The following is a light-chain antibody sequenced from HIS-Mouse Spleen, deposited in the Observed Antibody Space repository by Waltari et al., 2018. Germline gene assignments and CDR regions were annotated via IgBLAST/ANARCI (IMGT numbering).Light chain of an antibody. CDR3: SSTDSSGNHRV. V-gene: IGLV3-10*01. Sequence: SYELTQPPSVSVSPGQTARITCSGDALPKKYAYWYQQKSGQAPVLVIYEDSKRPSGIPGRFSSSSSGTMATLTISGAQVEDEADYYCSSTDSSGNHRVFGGGTKLTVL. CDR2: EDS. J-gene: IGLJ2*01. CDR1: ALPKKY.